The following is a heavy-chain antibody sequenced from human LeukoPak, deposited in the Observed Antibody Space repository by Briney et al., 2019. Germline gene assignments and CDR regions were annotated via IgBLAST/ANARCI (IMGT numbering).Heavy chain of an antibody. CDR3: AAGVVTVPDYYYYGMDV. D-gene: IGHD2-21*02. Sequence: ASVKVSCKASGGTFSSYAISWVRQAPGQGLEWMGRIIPILGIANYAQKFQGRVTITADKSTSTAYMELSSLRSEDTAVYYCAAGVVTVPDYYYYGMDVWGQGTTVTVSS. CDR2: IIPILGIA. CDR1: GGTFSSYA. V-gene: IGHV1-69*04. J-gene: IGHJ6*02.